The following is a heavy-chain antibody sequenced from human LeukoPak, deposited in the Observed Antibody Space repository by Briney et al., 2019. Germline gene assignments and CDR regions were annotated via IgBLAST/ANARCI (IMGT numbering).Heavy chain of an antibody. D-gene: IGHD1-26*01. CDR1: GFTFSSYA. CDR3: ASIIVGATRDFDY. CDR2: ISGSGGST. V-gene: IGHV3-23*01. J-gene: IGHJ4*02. Sequence: QPGGSLRLSCAASGFTFSSYAMSWVRQAPGKGLEWVSAISGSGGSTYYADSVKGRFTISRDNSKNTLYLQTNSLRAEDTAVYYCASIIVGATRDFDYWGQGTLVTFSS.